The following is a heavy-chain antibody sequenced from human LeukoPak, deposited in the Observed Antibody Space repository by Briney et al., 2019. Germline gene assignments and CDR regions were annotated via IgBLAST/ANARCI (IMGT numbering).Heavy chain of an antibody. CDR3: ARVAAKTVDY. Sequence: SETLSLTCTVSGGSISSSSYYWGWIRQPPGKGLEWIGSIYYSVSTNYNPSLKSRVTISVDTSKNQFSLKLSSVTAADTAVYYCARVAAKTVDYWGQGTLVTVST. D-gene: IGHD2-15*01. J-gene: IGHJ4*02. CDR1: GGSISSSSYY. CDR2: IYYSVST. V-gene: IGHV4-39*07.